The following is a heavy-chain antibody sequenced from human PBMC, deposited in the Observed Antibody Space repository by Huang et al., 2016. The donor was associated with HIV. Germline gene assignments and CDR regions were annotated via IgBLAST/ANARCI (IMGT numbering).Heavy chain of an antibody. CDR2: ISYDGKTK. V-gene: IGHV3-30*18. CDR3: AKGGSAAAVLDF. D-gene: IGHD6-13*01. Sequence: QVQLVESGGGVVQPGRSLRISCAASGFTFSSYGMHWVRQAPGKGVVWGAVISYDGKTKYYADSVKGRFSISRDNSKTTVYLQLNSLRVEDTAVYYCAKGGSAAAVLDFWGQGTLVTVSS. CDR1: GFTFSSYG. J-gene: IGHJ4*02.